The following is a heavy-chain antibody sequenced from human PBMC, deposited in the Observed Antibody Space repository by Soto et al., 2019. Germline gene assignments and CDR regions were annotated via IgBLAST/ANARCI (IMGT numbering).Heavy chain of an antibody. V-gene: IGHV3-23*01. D-gene: IGHD2-21*01. CDR3: AKYNVVGANYGLDV. J-gene: IGHJ6*02. Sequence: EVELLESGGGLVQPGGSLRLSCAVSGFSFSSYGMSWVRQAPEKGLEWVSAISGSGGSTYYADSVKGRFTISRDNSKNTLYLQMNSLRAEDTAVYYCAKYNVVGANYGLDVWGQGTTVTVSS. CDR2: ISGSGGST. CDR1: GFSFSSYG.